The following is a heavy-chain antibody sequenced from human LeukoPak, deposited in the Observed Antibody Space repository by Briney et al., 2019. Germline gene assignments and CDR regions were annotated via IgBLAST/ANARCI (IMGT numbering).Heavy chain of an antibody. CDR2: INHSGST. V-gene: IGHV4-34*01. D-gene: IGHD4-17*01. Sequence: SETLSLTCAVYGGSFSGYYWSWIRQPPGKGLEWIGEINHSGSTNYNPSLKSRVTMSVDTSKTQFSLKLSSVTAADTAVYYCARTTTVTGKMDVWGKGTTVTISS. CDR1: GGSFSGYY. J-gene: IGHJ6*04. CDR3: ARTTTVTGKMDV.